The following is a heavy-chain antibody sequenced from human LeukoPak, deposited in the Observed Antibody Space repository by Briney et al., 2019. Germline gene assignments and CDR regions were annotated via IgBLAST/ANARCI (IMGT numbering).Heavy chain of an antibody. CDR2: ISAYNGNT. J-gene: IGHJ4*02. CDR1: GYTFTSYG. CDR3: ARVMTPRYYFDY. V-gene: IGHV1-18*01. Sequence: ASVKVSCKASGYTFTSYGISWVRQAPGQGLEWMGWISAYNGNTNYAQKLQGRVTMTTDASTSTAYMELRSLRSDDTAVYYCARVMTPRYYFDYWGQGTLVTVSS. D-gene: IGHD2-21*01.